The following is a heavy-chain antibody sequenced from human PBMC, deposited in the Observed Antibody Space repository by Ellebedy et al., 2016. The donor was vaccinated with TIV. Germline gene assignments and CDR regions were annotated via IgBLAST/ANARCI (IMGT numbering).Heavy chain of an antibody. Sequence: GESLKISCAASGFTVSYTYMSWVRQAPGKGLEWVSVIHTGGDTYYADSVKGRFTISRDSSKNTLYLQMNSPRAKDTAVYYCARRITGTYGDDALDIWGQGTMVTVSS. CDR1: GFTVSYTY. CDR2: IHTGGDT. V-gene: IGHV3-53*01. D-gene: IGHD1-20*01. J-gene: IGHJ3*02. CDR3: ARRITGTYGDDALDI.